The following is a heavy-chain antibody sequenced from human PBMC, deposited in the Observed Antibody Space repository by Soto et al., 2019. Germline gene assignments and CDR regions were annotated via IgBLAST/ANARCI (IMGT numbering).Heavy chain of an antibody. CDR2: INAGNGNT. CDR3: ARDPYKQQLGKYYYYGMDV. D-gene: IGHD6-13*01. J-gene: IGHJ6*02. Sequence: ASVKVSCKASGYTFTSYSMHWVRQAPGQRLEWMGWINAGNGNTKYSQKFQGRVTITRDTSASTAYMELSSLRPEDTAVYYCARDPYKQQLGKYYYYGMDVWGQGTTVTVSS. CDR1: GYTFTSYS. V-gene: IGHV1-3*01.